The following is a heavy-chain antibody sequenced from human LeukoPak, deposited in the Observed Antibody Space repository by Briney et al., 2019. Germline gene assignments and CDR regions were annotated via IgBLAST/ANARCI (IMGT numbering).Heavy chain of an antibody. CDR3: AKIPSSAEPNFDH. V-gene: IGHV3-30*02. CDR2: IWPDGSKK. J-gene: IGHJ4*02. D-gene: IGHD1-14*01. CDR1: GFTFSTYA. Sequence: GGSLRLSCAGSGFTFSTYAMHWVRQAPGKGLEWVAFIWPDGSKKYYADSVKGRFAISRENSNNTLYLQMNSLRPEDTGLYSCAKIPSSAEPNFDHWGQGTRLTVSS.